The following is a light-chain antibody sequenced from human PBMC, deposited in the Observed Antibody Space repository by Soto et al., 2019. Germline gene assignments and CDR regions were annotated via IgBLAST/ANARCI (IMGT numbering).Light chain of an antibody. CDR2: ELS. Sequence: QSALTPPASVSGSPGQSITISCTGTSSDVGGYNYVSWYQQHPGKAPKLMIYELSNRPSGVSNRFSGSKSGNTAYLTISGLQAEDEAGYYSSSYTSRSTLDYVFGSGTKLTVL. V-gene: IGLV2-14*01. CDR1: SSDVGGYNY. J-gene: IGLJ1*01. CDR3: SSYTSRSTLDYV.